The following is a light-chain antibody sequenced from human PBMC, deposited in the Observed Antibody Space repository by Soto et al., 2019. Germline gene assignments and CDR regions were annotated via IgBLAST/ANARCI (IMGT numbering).Light chain of an antibody. CDR3: QHYNNWPPLT. J-gene: IGKJ4*01. CDR2: GAS. CDR1: QSVGSN. Sequence: EIVMTQSPATLSVSPGESATLSCRASQSVGSNLAWYQQKPGQAPRLLIYGASLRATGIPARFSGSGSGTEFPLTLTSLQSEDFAVYYCQHYNNWPPLTFGGGTKVEI. V-gene: IGKV3-15*01.